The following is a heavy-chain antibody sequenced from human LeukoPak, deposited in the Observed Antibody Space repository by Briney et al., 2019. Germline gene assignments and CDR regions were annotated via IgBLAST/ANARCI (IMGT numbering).Heavy chain of an antibody. CDR3: AKVGYSNRVSSY. Sequence: GSLRLSCAASGFTFSSYAMSWVRQAPGKGLEWVSAISGSGGSTYYADSVKGRFTISRDNSKNTLYLQMNSLRAEDTAVYYCAKVGYSNRVSSYWGQGTLVTVSS. J-gene: IGHJ4*02. D-gene: IGHD4-11*01. V-gene: IGHV3-23*01. CDR2: ISGSGGST. CDR1: GFTFSSYA.